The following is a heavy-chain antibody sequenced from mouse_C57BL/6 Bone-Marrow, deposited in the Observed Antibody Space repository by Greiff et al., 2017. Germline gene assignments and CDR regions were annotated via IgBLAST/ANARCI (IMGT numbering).Heavy chain of an antibody. J-gene: IGHJ3*01. CDR3: ARGSTVVEGGFAY. D-gene: IGHD1-1*01. CDR2: ISYDGSN. V-gene: IGHV3-6*01. CDR1: GYSITSGYS. Sequence: EVQLQESGPGLVKPSQSLSLTCSVTGYSITSGYSWNWIRQFPGNKLEWMGYISYDGSNNYNPSLKNRISITRDTSKNQFFLKLNSVTTEDTATYYCARGSTVVEGGFAYWGQGTLVTVSA.